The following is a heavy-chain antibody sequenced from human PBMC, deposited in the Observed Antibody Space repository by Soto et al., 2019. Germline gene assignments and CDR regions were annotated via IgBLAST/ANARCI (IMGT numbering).Heavy chain of an antibody. D-gene: IGHD2-2*02. CDR2: IYPGDSDT. CDR1: GYSFTTYW. CDR3: ATGGYCSSTSCYNFFDY. Sequence: GESLKISCKGSGYSFTTYWIGWVRQMPGKGLEWMGIIYPGDSDTRYSPSCQGQVTISADKSISTAYRQWSSLKASDTAMYYCATGGYCSSTSCYNFFDYWGQGTLVTVSS. J-gene: IGHJ4*02. V-gene: IGHV5-51*01.